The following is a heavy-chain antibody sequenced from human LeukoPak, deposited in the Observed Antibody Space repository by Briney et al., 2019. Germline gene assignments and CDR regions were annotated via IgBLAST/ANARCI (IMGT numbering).Heavy chain of an antibody. CDR1: GYSFTSYW. J-gene: IGHJ5*02. V-gene: IGHV5-51*01. Sequence: GESLKISCKGSGYSFTSYWIGWVRQMPGKGMEWTGIIYPGDSDTRYSPSFQGQVTISADKSISTAYLQWSSLKASDTAMYYCAREGPGGGNSPGGWFDPWGQGTLVTVSS. CDR2: IYPGDSDT. D-gene: IGHD4-23*01. CDR3: AREGPGGGNSPGGWFDP.